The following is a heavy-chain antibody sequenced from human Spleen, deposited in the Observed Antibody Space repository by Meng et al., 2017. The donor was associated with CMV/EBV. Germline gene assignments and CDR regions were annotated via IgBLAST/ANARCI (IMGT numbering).Heavy chain of an antibody. CDR3: ARGAKFGYCSSTSCKAFDI. Sequence: GESLKISCAASGFTVSAYWMHWFRQAPGKGLVWVSRVNNDASELRYADSVRGRFTISRDTAKNTLYLQMNSPRAEDTAVYYCARGAKFGYCSSTSCKAFDIWGRGTLVTVSS. CDR2: VNNDASEL. D-gene: IGHD2-2*01. V-gene: IGHV3-74*01. CDR1: GFTVSAYW. J-gene: IGHJ3*02.